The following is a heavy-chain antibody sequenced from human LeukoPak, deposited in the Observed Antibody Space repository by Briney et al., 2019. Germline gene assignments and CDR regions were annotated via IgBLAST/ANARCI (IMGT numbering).Heavy chain of an antibody. J-gene: IGHJ6*02. CDR3: VNGGDYHAMDV. V-gene: IGHV1-8*01. CDR1: GYTFTNYD. D-gene: IGHD2-21*02. Sequence: ASVKVSRKASGYTFTNYDINWVRQATGQGLEWMGWMNPNSGNTGYAQKFQGRVNMTRNTSISTAYMELSSLRSEDTAVYYCVNGGDYHAMDVWGQGTTVTVSS. CDR2: MNPNSGNT.